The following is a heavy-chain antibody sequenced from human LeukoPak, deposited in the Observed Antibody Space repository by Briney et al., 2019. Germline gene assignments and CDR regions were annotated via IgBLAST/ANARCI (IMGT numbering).Heavy chain of an antibody. J-gene: IGHJ4*02. CDR1: GYTFTGYY. D-gene: IGHD1-26*01. V-gene: IGHV1-2*02. CDR3: ARTASGSYRPIDY. Sequence: ASVKVSCKASGYTFTGYYMHWVRQAPGQGLEWMGWINPNSGGTNYAQKFQGRVTMTRDTSTSTAYMELSRLRSDDTAVYYCARTASGSYRPIDYWGQGTLVTVSS. CDR2: INPNSGGT.